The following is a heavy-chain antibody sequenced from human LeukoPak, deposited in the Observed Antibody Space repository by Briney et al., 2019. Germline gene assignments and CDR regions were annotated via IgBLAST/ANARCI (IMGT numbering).Heavy chain of an antibody. CDR2: ISGSGGST. V-gene: IGHV3-23*01. D-gene: IGHD1-26*01. CDR1: GFTFSSYG. J-gene: IGHJ4*02. CDR3: AKDFVGATLYYFDY. Sequence: GGSLRLSCAATGFTFSSYGMSWVRLAPGKGLERSSAISGSGGSTYYADSVKGRFTISRDNSKNTLYLQMNSLRAEDTAVYYCAKDFVGATLYYFDYWGQGTLVTVSS.